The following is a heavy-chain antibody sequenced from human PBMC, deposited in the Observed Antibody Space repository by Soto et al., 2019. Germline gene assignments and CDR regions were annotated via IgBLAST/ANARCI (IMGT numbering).Heavy chain of an antibody. J-gene: IGHJ5*02. Sequence: QVQLQESGPGLVKPSQTLSLTCTVSGGSISSGGYYLSWIRQHPGKGLEWIGYIYYSGRTYYNPSPQDRVTLTVNPSKNPFARKASLGACAGTALLFWGGSVFPWGQGTLVTVSS. CDR3: GGSVFP. CDR1: GGSISSGGYY. D-gene: IGHD3-16*01. CDR2: IYYSGRT. V-gene: IGHV4-31*08.